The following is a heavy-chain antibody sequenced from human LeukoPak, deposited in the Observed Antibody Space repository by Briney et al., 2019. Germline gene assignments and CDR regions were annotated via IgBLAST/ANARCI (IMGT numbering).Heavy chain of an antibody. CDR3: ARVGSSSPGDY. J-gene: IGHJ4*02. Sequence: PSETLSLTCAVSGGSISSSNWWSWVRQPPGKGLEWIGEIYHSGSTNYNPSLKSRVTISVDTSKNQFSLKLSSVTAADTAVYYCARVGSSSPGDYWGQGPLVTVSS. CDR2: IYHSGST. CDR1: GGSISSSNW. V-gene: IGHV4-4*02. D-gene: IGHD6-13*01.